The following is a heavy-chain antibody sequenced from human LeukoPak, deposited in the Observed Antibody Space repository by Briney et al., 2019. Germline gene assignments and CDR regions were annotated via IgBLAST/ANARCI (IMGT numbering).Heavy chain of an antibody. CDR2: IYPGNSDA. J-gene: IGHJ4*02. V-gene: IGHV5-51*01. D-gene: IGHD5-12*01. CDR1: GYRLTSYW. CDR3: ATFQGYSGYELNY. Sequence: GESLKISCKGSGYRLTSYWIGWARQMPAKGLEWRGIIYPGNSDARVSPSFQGQVTISADKSVTTAYLQWSSLKASDTAMYYCATFQGYSGYELNYWGQGTLVTVSS.